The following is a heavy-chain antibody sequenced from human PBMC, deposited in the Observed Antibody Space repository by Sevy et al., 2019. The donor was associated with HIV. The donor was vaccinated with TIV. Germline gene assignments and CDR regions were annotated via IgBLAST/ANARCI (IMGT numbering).Heavy chain of an antibody. CDR3: AKDLILVVGEALDV. CDR1: GFSFSNYA. J-gene: IGHJ3*01. D-gene: IGHD3-22*01. V-gene: IGHV3-23*01. CDR2: ISGSGDGST. Sequence: GGSLRLSCADSGFSFSNYAMNWVRQAPGKGLEWVSAISGSGDGSTFYADSVKGRFTISRDNSKNKVDLHMTSLRAEDTAVYYCAKDLILVVGEALDVWGQGTMVTVSS.